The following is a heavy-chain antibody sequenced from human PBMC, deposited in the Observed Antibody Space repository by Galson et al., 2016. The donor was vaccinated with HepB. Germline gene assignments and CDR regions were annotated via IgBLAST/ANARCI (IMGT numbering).Heavy chain of an antibody. CDR3: ARHMIVVLVAAALDNWFDP. J-gene: IGHJ5*02. CDR1: GGSITSYY. CDR2: IFHSGST. Sequence: SETLSLTCTVSGGSITSYYWCWIRQPPGKGLEWIGYIFHSGSTYYNPSLKSRVTISVDTSKTQCSLKVTSGTAADTAVYYCARHMIVVLVAAALDNWFDPWGQGTLVTVSS. D-gene: IGHD2-15*01. V-gene: IGHV4-59*08.